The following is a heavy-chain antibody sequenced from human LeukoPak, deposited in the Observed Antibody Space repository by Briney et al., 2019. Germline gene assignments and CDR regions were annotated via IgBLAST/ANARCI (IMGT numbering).Heavy chain of an antibody. CDR2: IHYSGST. CDR1: GGSISSGGYY. Sequence: SETLSLTCTVSGGSISSGGYYWSWIRQHPGKGLGWIGYIHYSGSTYYNPSLKSRVTISVDTSKNQFSLKLSSVTAADTAVYYCARVGYNYGIDYWGQGTLVTVSS. J-gene: IGHJ4*02. D-gene: IGHD5-18*01. CDR3: ARVGYNYGIDY. V-gene: IGHV4-31*03.